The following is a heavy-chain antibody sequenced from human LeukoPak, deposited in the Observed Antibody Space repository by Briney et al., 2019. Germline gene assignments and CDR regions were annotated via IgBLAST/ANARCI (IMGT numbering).Heavy chain of an antibody. V-gene: IGHV3-21*01. CDR1: GFTFSGYT. Sequence: MSGGSLRLSCAASGFTFSGYTLNWVRQAPGKGLEWVSSISSSSTYIHYADSVKGRFTISRDNAKNSVYLQMNSLRAEDTAVYYCARDLRHPVGGTSYWGQGTLVTVSS. CDR2: ISSSSTYI. J-gene: IGHJ4*02. D-gene: IGHD4-23*01. CDR3: ARDLRHPVGGTSY.